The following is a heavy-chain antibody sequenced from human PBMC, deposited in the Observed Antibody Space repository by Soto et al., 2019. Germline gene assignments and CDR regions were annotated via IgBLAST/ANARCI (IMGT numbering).Heavy chain of an antibody. J-gene: IGHJ5*02. V-gene: IGHV1-8*01. CDR1: GYTFTSYD. Sequence: EASVKVSCKASGYTFTSYDINWVRQATGQGLEWMGWMNPNSGNTGYAQKFQGRVTMTRNTSISTAYVELSSLRSEDTAVYYCQRGRESDFWKPHSPPNWLDPWGQGTLVTVSS. CDR3: QRGRESDFWKPHSPPNWLDP. D-gene: IGHD3-3*01. CDR2: MNPNSGNT.